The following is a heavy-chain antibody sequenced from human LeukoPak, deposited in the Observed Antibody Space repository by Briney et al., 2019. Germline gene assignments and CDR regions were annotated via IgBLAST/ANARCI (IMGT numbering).Heavy chain of an antibody. J-gene: IGHJ4*02. CDR1: GFTFSNYA. CDR3: AKELGPGITMIVVVRPLDY. Sequence: SGGSLRLSCVASGFTFSNYAMSWVRQAPGKGLEYVSPISASGLSTYYADSVKGRFTISRDNSKNTLYLQMNSLRAEDTAVYYCAKELGPGITMIVVVRPLDYWGQGTLVTVSS. V-gene: IGHV3-23*01. CDR2: ISASGLST. D-gene: IGHD3-22*01.